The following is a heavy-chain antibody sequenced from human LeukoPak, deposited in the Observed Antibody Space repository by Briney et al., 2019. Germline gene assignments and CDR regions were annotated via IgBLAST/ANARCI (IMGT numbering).Heavy chain of an antibody. Sequence: GASVKVSCKASGYNFRNYGIGWVRQAPRQGLELMGLITASNGNTNYAQKVQGRVTMTTDTSTTTAYMELRSLRSDDTAVYFCARGSARGYSYGYNAFDIWGQGTMVTVSS. CDR1: GYNFRNYG. CDR3: ARGSARGYSYGYNAFDI. V-gene: IGHV1-18*01. J-gene: IGHJ3*02. CDR2: ITASNGNT. D-gene: IGHD5-18*01.